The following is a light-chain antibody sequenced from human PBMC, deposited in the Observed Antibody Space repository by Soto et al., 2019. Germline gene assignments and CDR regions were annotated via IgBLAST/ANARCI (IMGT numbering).Light chain of an antibody. CDR1: QDISTW. CDR2: AAS. J-gene: IGKJ4*01. Sequence: DIHMTQSHSSVSASVGYTVTLTCRASQDISTWVAWYQQKPGKAPKLLISAASTLESGVPGRFSGSGSGTDFTLIISSLQPEDFATYFCQQGDSFPFTFGGGTKVDIK. CDR3: QQGDSFPFT. V-gene: IGKV1-12*01.